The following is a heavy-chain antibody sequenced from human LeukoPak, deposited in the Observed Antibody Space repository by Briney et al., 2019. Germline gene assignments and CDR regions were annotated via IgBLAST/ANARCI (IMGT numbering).Heavy chain of an antibody. J-gene: IGHJ4*02. CDR1: GYTFTSYD. Sequence: ASVKVSCKASGYTFTSYDINWVRQAPGQGLEWMGIINPSGGSTSYAQKFQGRVTMTRDTSTSTVHMELSSLRSEDTAVYYCARVGISGSYLGYWGQGTLVTVSS. D-gene: IGHD1-26*01. CDR3: ARVGISGSYLGY. V-gene: IGHV1-46*01. CDR2: INPSGGST.